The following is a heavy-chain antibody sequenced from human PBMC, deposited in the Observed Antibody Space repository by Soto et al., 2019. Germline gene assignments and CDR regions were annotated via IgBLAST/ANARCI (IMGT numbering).Heavy chain of an antibody. CDR2: ILNDGSNR. Sequence: QVQLVESGGGVVQPGRSLRLSCAASGFTFSNYGMHWVRQAPGKGLEWVAVILNDGSNRYHADSVKDRFTISRDNSKNTRCLQMNSVRAVDSGVYDCARDDEYSGTGRDVWGQGTTVTVS. V-gene: IGHV3-33*01. CDR3: ARDDEYSGTGRDV. J-gene: IGHJ6*02. D-gene: IGHD3-10*01. CDR1: GFTFSNYG.